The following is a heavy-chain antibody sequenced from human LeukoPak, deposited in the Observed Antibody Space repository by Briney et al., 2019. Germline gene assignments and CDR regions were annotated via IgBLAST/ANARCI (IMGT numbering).Heavy chain of an antibody. D-gene: IGHD1-20*01. V-gene: IGHV3-11*01. CDR2: IDPSGTTL. CDR3: ARAAYNWN. Sequence: GSRILSCAASGFTIRDYVMSWVRQAPGKGLEWVSYIDPSGTTLYYADSVKGRFTVSRDNGKNSLSLQLRSLRAEDTAVYYCARAAYNWNWGQGSLVTVSS. J-gene: IGHJ4*02. CDR1: GFTIRDYV.